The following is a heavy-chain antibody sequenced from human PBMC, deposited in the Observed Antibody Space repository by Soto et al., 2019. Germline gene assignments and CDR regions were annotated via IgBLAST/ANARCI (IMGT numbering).Heavy chain of an antibody. V-gene: IGHV3-23*01. D-gene: IGHD3-10*01. Sequence: PGGSLRLSCAASGFTFSSCNMNWVRQAPGKGLEWIAYITHTGTHTYYADSVKGRFTISRDDSKNTLYLQMNSLRAEDTAVYYCANTLDSGSYSITPVFGWGQGTLVTVSS. CDR2: ITHTGTHT. CDR3: ANTLDSGSYSITPVFG. J-gene: IGHJ4*02. CDR1: GFTFSSCN.